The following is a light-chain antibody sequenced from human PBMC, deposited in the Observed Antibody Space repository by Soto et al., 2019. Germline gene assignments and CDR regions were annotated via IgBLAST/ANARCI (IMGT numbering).Light chain of an antibody. J-gene: IGKJ2*01. CDR2: AAS. Sequence: DIQTTQSPSFLSASVGDRVTITCRASQSISSYLNWYQQKPGKAPKLLIYAASSLQSGVPSRFSGSGSGTDFTLTISSLQPEDFATYYCQQSSSTPPTFGQGTKLEIK. V-gene: IGKV1-39*01. CDR3: QQSSSTPPT. CDR1: QSISSY.